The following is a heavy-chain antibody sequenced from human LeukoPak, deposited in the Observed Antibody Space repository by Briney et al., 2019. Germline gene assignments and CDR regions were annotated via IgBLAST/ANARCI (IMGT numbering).Heavy chain of an antibody. D-gene: IGHD1-26*01. J-gene: IGHJ4*02. V-gene: IGHV4-34*01. Sequence: SETLSLTCAVYGGSFSGYYWSWIRQPPGKGLEWIGEINHSGSTNYNPSLRSRVTISVDTSKNQFSLKLSSVTAADTAVYYCARGRGIDYWGQGTLVTVSS. CDR1: GGSFSGYY. CDR3: ARGRGIDY. CDR2: INHSGST.